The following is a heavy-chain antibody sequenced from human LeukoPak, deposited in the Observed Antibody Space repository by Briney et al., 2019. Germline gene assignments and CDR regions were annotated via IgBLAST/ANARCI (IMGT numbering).Heavy chain of an antibody. V-gene: IGHV3-48*03. D-gene: IGHD5-18*01. Sequence: PGGSLRLSCAASGFTFSSFEMVWVRQAPGKGLEWISYISTSGASTYYADSVKGRFTVSRDNVKNSMSLRMDTLRVEDTAVYYCARERGYNYGYSGYYDHWGQGVLVTASS. J-gene: IGHJ4*02. CDR3: ARERGYNYGYSGYYDH. CDR2: ISTSGAST. CDR1: GFTFSSFE.